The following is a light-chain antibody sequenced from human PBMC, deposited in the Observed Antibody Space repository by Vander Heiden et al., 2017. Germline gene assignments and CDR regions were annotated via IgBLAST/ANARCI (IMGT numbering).Light chain of an antibody. V-gene: IGLV1-51*01. J-gene: IGLJ2*01. CDR1: TSNIEGNS. Sequence: QSVLTQPPSASAASGQRVTISCAGSTSNIEGNSVSLYQQVPGTVPKLLIYDNDKRPAGIPDRFSGSKSATSATLVITGLQTGDEANYYCGTCDSSLSVVVFGGETRLTVL. CDR3: GTCDSSLSVVV. CDR2: DND.